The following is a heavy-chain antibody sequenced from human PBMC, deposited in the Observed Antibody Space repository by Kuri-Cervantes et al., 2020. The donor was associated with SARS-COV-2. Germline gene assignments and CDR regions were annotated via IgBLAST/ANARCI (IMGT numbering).Heavy chain of an antibody. CDR3: ARDMTFDEYGDYFYYYMDV. CDR1: HFTFSSYA. D-gene: IGHD3-16*01. V-gene: IGHV3-30*04. J-gene: IGHJ6*03. Sequence: GGSLRLSCAASHFTFSSYAFHWVRQAPGQGLEWVAAISYDGNNKYFADSVRDRFTVSRDNSKNTLYLEMDGLRPEDTAVYYCARDMTFDEYGDYFYYYMDVWGKGTTVTVSS. CDR2: ISYDGNNK.